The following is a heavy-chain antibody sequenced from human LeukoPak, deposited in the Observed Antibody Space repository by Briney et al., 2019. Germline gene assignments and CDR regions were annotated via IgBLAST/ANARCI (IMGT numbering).Heavy chain of an antibody. Sequence: GASVKVSCKASGYTFTSYYMHWVRQAPGQGLEWMGIINPSGGSTSYAQKFQGRVTMTRDMSTNTVYMELSSLRSEDTAVYYCARARMANPSSGSYLFGYFDYWGQGTLVTVSS. CDR3: ARARMANPSSGSYLFGYFDY. V-gene: IGHV1-46*01. J-gene: IGHJ4*02. CDR2: INPSGGST. D-gene: IGHD1-26*01. CDR1: GYTFTSYY.